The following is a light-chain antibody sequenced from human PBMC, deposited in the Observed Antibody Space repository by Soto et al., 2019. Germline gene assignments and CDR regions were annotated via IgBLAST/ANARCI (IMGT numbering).Light chain of an antibody. CDR1: SSDVGSYDL. V-gene: IGLV2-23*03. CDR2: DGF. CDR3: CSYAGSTNFV. Sequence: QSVLTQPASVSGSRGNSITFSCAGSSSDVGSYDLVSWYQQHPGEAPKLIIYDGFKRPSGVSDRFSGSKSGYTASLTISGLQADEEADYYCCSYAGSTNFVFGTGTKVTVL. J-gene: IGLJ1*01.